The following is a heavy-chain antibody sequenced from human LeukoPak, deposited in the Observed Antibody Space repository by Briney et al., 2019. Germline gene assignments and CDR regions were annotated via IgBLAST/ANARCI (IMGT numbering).Heavy chain of an antibody. V-gene: IGHV1-69*13. Sequence: SVKVSCKASGGTFSSHAISWVRQAPGQGLEWMGGIIPIFGTANYAQKFQGRVTITADESTSTAYMELSSLRSEDTAVYYCQAVYGGKGGSFDYWGQGTLVTVSS. CDR1: GGTFSSHA. J-gene: IGHJ4*02. CDR3: QAVYGGKGGSFDY. D-gene: IGHD4-23*01. CDR2: IIPIFGTA.